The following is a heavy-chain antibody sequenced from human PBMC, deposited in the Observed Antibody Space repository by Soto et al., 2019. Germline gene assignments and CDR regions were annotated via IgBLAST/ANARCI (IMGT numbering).Heavy chain of an antibody. V-gene: IGHV4-31*03. CDR3: ATTDYVAYYMDV. D-gene: IGHD3-10*02. J-gene: IGHJ6*03. CDR1: GGSISSGYY. Sequence: QVQLQESGPGLVKPSQTLSLTCSVSGGSISSGYYWTWIRQHPGKGLEWIGYIYYSGNTYYNPSLESRVTISVDTSKNQFSLKLSSVTAADTAVYYCATTDYVAYYMDVWGQGTTVTVSS. CDR2: IYYSGNT.